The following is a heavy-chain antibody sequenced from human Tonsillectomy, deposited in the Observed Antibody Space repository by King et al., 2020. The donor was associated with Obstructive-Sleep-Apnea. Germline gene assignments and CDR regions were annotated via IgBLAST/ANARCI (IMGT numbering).Heavy chain of an antibody. CDR2: IFHSGRT. J-gene: IGHJ5*02. V-gene: IGHV4-38-2*02. D-gene: IGHD2/OR15-2a*01. CDR1: GYSISSGFY. CDR3: ARSPGNNWFDP. Sequence: VQLQESGPGLVKPSETLSLTCTVSGYSISSGFYWGWIRQPPGKGLEWIGNIFHSGRTYCNPSLKSRVTISVDTSKNQFSLKLRSVTAADTAKYYCARSPGNNWFDPWGQGTLVTVSS.